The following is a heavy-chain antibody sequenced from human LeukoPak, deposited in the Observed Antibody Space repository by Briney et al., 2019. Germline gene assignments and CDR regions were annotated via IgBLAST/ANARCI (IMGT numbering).Heavy chain of an antibody. Sequence: GGSLRLSCTASGFTFGDYAMSWFRQAPGKGLEWVGFIRSKAYGGTTEYAASVKGRFIISRDDSKSIAYPQMNSLKTEDTAVYYCSREDSGWFYYFDYWGQGTLVTVSS. V-gene: IGHV3-49*03. J-gene: IGHJ4*02. CDR1: GFTFGDYA. D-gene: IGHD6-13*01. CDR3: SREDSGWFYYFDY. CDR2: IRSKAYGGTT.